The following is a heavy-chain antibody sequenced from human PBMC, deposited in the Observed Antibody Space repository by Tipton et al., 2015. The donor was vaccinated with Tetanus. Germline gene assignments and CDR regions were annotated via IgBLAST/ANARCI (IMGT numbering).Heavy chain of an antibody. V-gene: IGHV4-59*12. CDR2: INYSGNT. D-gene: IGHD2-8*02. J-gene: IGHJ3*02. CDR3: ARLLVADAFDI. CDR1: GASIRSYY. Sequence: TLSLTCSVSGASIRSYYWSWIRQPPGKALEFIGYINYSGNTRNNPSLRSRVTTSVDMSKNQFSLRLTSVTAADTAMYYCARLLVADAFDIWGQGTMVTVSS.